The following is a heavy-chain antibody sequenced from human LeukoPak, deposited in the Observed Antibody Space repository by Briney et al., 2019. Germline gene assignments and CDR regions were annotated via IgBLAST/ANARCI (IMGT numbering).Heavy chain of an antibody. CDR3: ARRKYYGSEYYYYGMDL. J-gene: IGHJ6*02. Sequence: ASVKVSCKGSGYIFPDYYIYWVRQAPGQGLEWMGRINPNSGGTNYAQKFQGRVTMTRDTSISTAYMELSRLRSDDTAVYYCARRKYYGSEYYYYGMDLWGQGTTVTVSS. D-gene: IGHD3-10*01. V-gene: IGHV1-2*06. CDR2: INPNSGGT. CDR1: GYIFPDYY.